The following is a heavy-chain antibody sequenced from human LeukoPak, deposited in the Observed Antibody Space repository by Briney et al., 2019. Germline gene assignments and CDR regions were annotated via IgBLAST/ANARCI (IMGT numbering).Heavy chain of an antibody. CDR2: IISSSSYI. CDR1: GFTFSSYS. CDR3: ARDAPITMVRGVVDY. V-gene: IGHV3-21*01. Sequence: GGSLRLSCAASGFTFSSYSMNWVRQAPGKGLEWASSIISSSSYIYYADSVKGRFTISRDNAKNSLYLQMNSLRAEDTAVYYCARDAPITMVRGVVDYWGQGTLVTVSS. D-gene: IGHD3-10*01. J-gene: IGHJ4*02.